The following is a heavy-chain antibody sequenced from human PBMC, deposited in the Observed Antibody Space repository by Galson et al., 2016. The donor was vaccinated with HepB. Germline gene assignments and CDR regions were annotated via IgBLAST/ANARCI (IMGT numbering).Heavy chain of an antibody. CDR3: ARSYGIRAGTTVYGMDV. D-gene: IGHD1-1*01. V-gene: IGHV3-21*01. Sequence: SLRLSCTASGLTFGSYTMTWVRQAPGKGLEWVSAITSSGSLTYYAVSVKGRFTISRDNAKKSLYLQMNSLRAEDTAVYYCARSYGIRAGTTVYGMDVWGQGTTVTVSS. CDR2: ITSSGSLT. J-gene: IGHJ6*02. CDR1: GLTFGSYT.